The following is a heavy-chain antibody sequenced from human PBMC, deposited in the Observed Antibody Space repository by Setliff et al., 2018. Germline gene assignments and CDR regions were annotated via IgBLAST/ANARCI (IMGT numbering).Heavy chain of an antibody. CDR1: RFTFSNYA. CDR2: ISASGSI. V-gene: IGHV3-21*04. J-gene: IGHJ4*02. D-gene: IGHD6-13*01. Sequence: GGSLRLSCAAPRFTFSNYAMSWVRQAPGKGLEWVSVISASGSIGYADSVKGRFTISRDNAKNSLYLQMNSLRAEDTAVYYCARDGGIAAAGTWPFDYWGQGTLVTVSS. CDR3: ARDGGIAAAGTWPFDY.